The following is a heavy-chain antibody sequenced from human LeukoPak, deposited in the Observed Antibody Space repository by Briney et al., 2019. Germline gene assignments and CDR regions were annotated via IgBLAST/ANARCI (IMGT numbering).Heavy chain of an antibody. CDR3: AGTYYYDSSGFYPEFFQH. Sequence: GSLRLSCAASGFTFSSYAMSWVRQAPGKGLEWVSGITWNGGYTGYADSVKGRFTISRDNAKNSLYLQMNSLRAEDTALYYCAGTYYYDSSGFYPEFFQHWGQGTLAIISS. V-gene: IGHV3-20*04. D-gene: IGHD3-22*01. J-gene: IGHJ1*01. CDR1: GFTFSSYA. CDR2: ITWNGGYT.